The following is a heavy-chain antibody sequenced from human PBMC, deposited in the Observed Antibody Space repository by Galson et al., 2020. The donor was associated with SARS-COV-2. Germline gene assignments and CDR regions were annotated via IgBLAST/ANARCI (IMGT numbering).Heavy chain of an antibody. Sequence: GGSLRLSCVASGFTFSNALMSWVRRAPGNGLEWIGRIRSKADIGTTEYAAAVKGRFTISRDDSKNTLFLQMSNLKTEDTAVYYCTTDPDTSMFFQYHYGMDVWGQGTTVTVSS. D-gene: IGHD3-10*02. CDR3: TTDPDTSMFFQYHYGMDV. CDR1: GFTFSNAL. CDR2: IRSKADIGTT. J-gene: IGHJ6*02. V-gene: IGHV3-15*01.